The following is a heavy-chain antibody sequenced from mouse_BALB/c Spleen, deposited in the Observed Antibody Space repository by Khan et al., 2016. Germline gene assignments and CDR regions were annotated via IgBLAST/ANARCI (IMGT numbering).Heavy chain of an antibody. CDR2: IFPGSGST. CDR3: ARSYYGYFAMDY. CDR1: GYTFTDYY. V-gene: IGHV1-77*01. J-gene: IGHJ4*01. Sequence: QVQLKQSGTELPRPGASVKLSCKASGYTFTDYYLHWVKQRTGQGLEWIGEIFPGSGSTYYNEKFKGKASLTADTSSSTAYMQLSSLTSEDSAVYFCARSYYGYFAMDYWGHGASVTVSS. D-gene: IGHD1-2*01.